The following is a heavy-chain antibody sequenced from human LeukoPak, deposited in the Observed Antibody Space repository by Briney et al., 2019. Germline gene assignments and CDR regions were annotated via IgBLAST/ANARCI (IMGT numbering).Heavy chain of an antibody. J-gene: IGHJ6*03. V-gene: IGHV1-2*02. D-gene: IGHD2-2*01. Sequence: GASVKVSCKASGYTFTGYYMHWVRQAPGQGLEWMGWINPNSGGTNYAQKFQGRVTMTRDTSISTAYMELSRLRSDDTAVYYCARVSQLLALNYYYYMDVWGKGTTVTVSS. CDR2: INPNSGGT. CDR1: GYTFTGYY. CDR3: ARVSQLLALNYYYYMDV.